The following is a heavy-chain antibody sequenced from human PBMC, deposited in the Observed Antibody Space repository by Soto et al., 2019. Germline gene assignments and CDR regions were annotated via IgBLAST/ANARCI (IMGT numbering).Heavy chain of an antibody. CDR3: ARGGGVGVAGSAAFDM. J-gene: IGHJ3*02. CDR1: GYPVTAYY. CDR2: INPATGAA. D-gene: IGHD3-3*01. V-gene: IGHV1-2*02. Sequence: QLHLVQSGAVVKKPGASVTVSCSASGYPVTAYYMHWVRQAPGRGLEWMGGINPATGAAKYTQTFQGRVTMTRDPSTSTGFRELSGLTSEDTAVFYCARGGGVGVAGSAAFDMWGQGTLVTVSS.